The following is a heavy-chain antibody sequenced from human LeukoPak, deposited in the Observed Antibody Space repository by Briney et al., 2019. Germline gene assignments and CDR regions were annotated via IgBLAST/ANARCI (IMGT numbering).Heavy chain of an antibody. CDR3: ARVRYFDWLSFDY. CDR1: GGSISSYY. V-gene: IGHV4-59*01. J-gene: IGHJ4*02. Sequence: SETLSLTCTVSGGSISSYYWSWIRQPPGRGLEWIGYIYYSGNSGSANYNPSLQSRVTISVDTSKNQFSLKLSSVTAADTAVYYCARVRYFDWLSFDYWGQGTLVTVSS. CDR2: IYYSGNSGSA. D-gene: IGHD3-9*01.